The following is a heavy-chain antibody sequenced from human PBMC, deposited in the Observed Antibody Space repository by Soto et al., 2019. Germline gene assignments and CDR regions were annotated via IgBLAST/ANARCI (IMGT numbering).Heavy chain of an antibody. V-gene: IGHV4-34*01. CDR1: GGSFSGYY. D-gene: IGHD6-13*01. J-gene: IGHJ4*02. CDR2: INHSGST. CDR3: AAAKWYSSSWYPV. Sequence: LSLTCAVYGGSFSGYYWSWIRQPPGKGLEWIGEINHSGSTNYNPSLKSRVTISVDTSKNQFSLKLSSVTAADTAVYYCAAAKWYSSSWYPVWGQGTLVTVSS.